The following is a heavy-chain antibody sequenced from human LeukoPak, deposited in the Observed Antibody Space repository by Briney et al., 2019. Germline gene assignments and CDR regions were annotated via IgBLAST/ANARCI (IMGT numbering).Heavy chain of an antibody. Sequence: GGSLRLSCAASGFTFSSYAMHWVRQAPGKGLEWVAVISYDGSNKYYADSVKGRFTISRDNSKNTLYLQMNSLRAEDTAVYYCARSQRTKYYFDYWGQGTLVTVSS. CDR3: ARSQRTKYYFDY. V-gene: IGHV3-30-3*01. D-gene: IGHD1-1*01. CDR2: ISYDGSNK. J-gene: IGHJ4*02. CDR1: GFTFSSYA.